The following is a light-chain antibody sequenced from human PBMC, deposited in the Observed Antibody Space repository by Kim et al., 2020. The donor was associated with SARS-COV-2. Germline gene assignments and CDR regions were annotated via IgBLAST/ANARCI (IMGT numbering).Light chain of an antibody. CDR3: QQYGSSPT. J-gene: IGKJ1*01. CDR1: QSVSSSS. Sequence: LSPGERATLSCRASQSVSSSSLAWYQQTPGQAPRLLIYDASTRATGIPARFSGSWSGTHFTLIITRLQPEDFAVYYCQQYGSSPTFGQGTKVDIK. CDR2: DAS. V-gene: IGKV3-20*01.